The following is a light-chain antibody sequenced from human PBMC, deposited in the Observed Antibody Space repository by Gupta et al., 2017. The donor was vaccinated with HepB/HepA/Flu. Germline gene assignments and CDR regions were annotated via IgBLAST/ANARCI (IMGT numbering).Light chain of an antibody. Sequence: DIVLTQSPATLSLSPGASATFSCRASQSGSSYLAWYQQKPGQAPRLLIYNASNRATGIPARFSGSGSGTDFTLKISSVEAEDVAVYYCKQRRHWPPTFGQGTKVEIK. J-gene: IGKJ1*01. V-gene: IGKV3-11*01. CDR2: NAS. CDR1: QSGSSY. CDR3: KQRRHWPPT.